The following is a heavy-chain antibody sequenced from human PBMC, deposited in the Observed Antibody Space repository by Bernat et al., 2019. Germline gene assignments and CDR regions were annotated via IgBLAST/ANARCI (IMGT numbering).Heavy chain of an antibody. V-gene: IGHV3-11*05. CDR3: ARGTSTSAPYMDV. CDR2: ISSSSSYT. CDR1: GFTFSDYY. Sequence: QVQLVESGGGLVKPGGSLRLSCAASGFTFSDYYMSWIRQAPGKGLDWVSYISSSSSYTSYADAVKGRCTSTRDNAKNSLYLQMNSLRAEDEDVYYCARGTSTSAPYMDVWGKGTTVTVSS. J-gene: IGHJ6*03.